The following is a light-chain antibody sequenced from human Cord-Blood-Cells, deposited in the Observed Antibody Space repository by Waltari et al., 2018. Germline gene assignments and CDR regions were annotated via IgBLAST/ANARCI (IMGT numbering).Light chain of an antibody. Sequence: QSALTQPASVSGSPGQSITISCTGTSSDVGGYHYVYWYQQHPGQAPKLMISDVSNRPSGVSHPFSGSKSGNTASLTISGLQAKDEADYYCSSYTSSSIFYGFGTGTKVTVL. CDR1: SSDVGGYHY. V-gene: IGLV2-14*01. CDR3: SSYTSSSIFYG. CDR2: DVS. J-gene: IGLJ1*01.